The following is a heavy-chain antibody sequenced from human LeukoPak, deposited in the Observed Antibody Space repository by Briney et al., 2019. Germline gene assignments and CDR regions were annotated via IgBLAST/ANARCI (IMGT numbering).Heavy chain of an antibody. CDR2: IYYSGNT. V-gene: IGHV4-61*01. D-gene: IGHD4-17*01. CDR3: ARVVTTGSYFDY. Sequence: SETLSLTCTVSGGSVSSGSYYWSWIRQPPGKGLEWIAYIYYSGNTNYNPSLKSRVTISVDTSKNQFSLKRTSVTAADTAVYYCARVVTTGSYFDYWGQGTLVTVSS. J-gene: IGHJ4*02. CDR1: GGSVSSGSYY.